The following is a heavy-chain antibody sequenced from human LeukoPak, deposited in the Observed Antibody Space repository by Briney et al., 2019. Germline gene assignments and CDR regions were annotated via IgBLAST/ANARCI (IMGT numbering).Heavy chain of an antibody. CDR1: GFTFSSYA. Sequence: GGSLRLSCAASGFTFSSYAMHWVRQAPGKGLEWVAVISYDGSNKYYADSVKGRFTISRDNSKNTLYLQMNSLRAEDTAVYYCARDEVGQLPSDYYYYYGMDVWGKGTTVTVSS. J-gene: IGHJ6*04. V-gene: IGHV3-30*04. D-gene: IGHD2-2*01. CDR2: ISYDGSNK. CDR3: ARDEVGQLPSDYYYYYGMDV.